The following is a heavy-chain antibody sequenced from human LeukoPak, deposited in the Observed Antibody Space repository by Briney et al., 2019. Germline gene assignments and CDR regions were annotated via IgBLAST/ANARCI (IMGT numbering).Heavy chain of an antibody. D-gene: IGHD2/OR15-2a*01. CDR1: GFTFSNYG. CDR3: AREGPRGNSQFDY. CDR2: IWYDGSNK. J-gene: IGHJ4*02. V-gene: IGHV3-33*01. Sequence: GGSLRLSCAASGFTFSNYGMHWVRQAPGKGLEWVALIWYDGSNKYYTDSVKGRLAISRDNSKDTLFLQMNGLRAEDTAVYYCAREGPRGNSQFDYWGQGTLVTVSS.